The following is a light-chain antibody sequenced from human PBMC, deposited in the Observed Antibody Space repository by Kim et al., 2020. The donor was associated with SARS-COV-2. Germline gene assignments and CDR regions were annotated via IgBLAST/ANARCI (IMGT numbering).Light chain of an antibody. V-gene: IGKV1-16*02. J-gene: IGKJ4*01. Sequence: SATVEGTVTITCQAGRCINNYLAVFQQTPGRAPKSLICHAYGGHSGVPSKFRGSVCDTDFTHPNSSLQPEDCTTYYCEQYYSFPLPFGRETNVDIK. CDR2: HAY. CDR3: EQYYSFPLP. CDR1: RCINNY.